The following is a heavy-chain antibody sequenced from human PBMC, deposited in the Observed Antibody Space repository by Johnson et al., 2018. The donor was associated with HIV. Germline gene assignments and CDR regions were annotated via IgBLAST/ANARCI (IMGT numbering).Heavy chain of an antibody. CDR3: ASPLPTGTTSLDAFDI. CDR1: GFTFSSYA. J-gene: IGHJ3*02. V-gene: IGHV3-30*04. D-gene: IGHD1-7*01. CDR2: ISYDGSEK. Sequence: QMQLVESGGGVVQPGRSLRLSCAASGFTFSSYAMHWVRQAPGKGLEWVAVISYDGSEKYYVDSVKGRFTISRDNAKNSLYLQMNSLRAEDTAVYYCASPLPTGTTSLDAFDIWGQGTMVTVSS.